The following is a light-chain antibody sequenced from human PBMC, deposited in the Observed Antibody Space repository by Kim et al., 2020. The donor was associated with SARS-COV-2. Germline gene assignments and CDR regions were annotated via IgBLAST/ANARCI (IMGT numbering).Light chain of an antibody. CDR3: QQFNNWPLT. Sequence: VFLGERVTLSCRAGQTVGGNLAWYQQRPGQAPRLLIYDASTRATDVPARFSGSGSGTEFTLTISSLQSEDFAVYYCQQFNNWPLTFGGGTKVDIK. J-gene: IGKJ4*01. CDR2: DAS. CDR1: QTVGGN. V-gene: IGKV3-15*01.